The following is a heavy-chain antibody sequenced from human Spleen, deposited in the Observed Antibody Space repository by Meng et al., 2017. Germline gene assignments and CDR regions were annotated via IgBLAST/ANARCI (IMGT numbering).Heavy chain of an antibody. J-gene: IGHJ4*02. CDR3: ARAGDLETPIIFDY. V-gene: IGHV1-18*01. CDR2: ISAYSGNT. CDR1: GYTLTTYG. D-gene: IGHD3-16*01. Sequence: QGHLVQSGAEGKKPGAAERDAGKASGYTLTTYGTTWVRQAPGQGLEWMGWISAYSGNTHYAQKLQGRVTLTTDTSTTTAYMDLRSLRSDDTAVYYCARAGDLETPIIFDYWGQGTLVTVSS.